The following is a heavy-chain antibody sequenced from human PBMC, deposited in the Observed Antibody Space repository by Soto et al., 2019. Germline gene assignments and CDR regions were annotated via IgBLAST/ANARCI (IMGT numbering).Heavy chain of an antibody. Sequence: EVQLEESGGDLVQPGGSLRLSCAASGFTLSAYWMTWVRQAPGKGLEWVANINRDGSKKSYLDSVRGRFTISSDNVGNSLYLKMDSLRADDTALCYCARDVSPGSSSLYLDAFDIWGQGTMVTVSS. J-gene: IGHJ3*02. CDR3: ARDVSPGSSSLYLDAFDI. CDR2: INRDGSKK. V-gene: IGHV3-7*05. D-gene: IGHD6-13*01. CDR1: GFTLSAYW.